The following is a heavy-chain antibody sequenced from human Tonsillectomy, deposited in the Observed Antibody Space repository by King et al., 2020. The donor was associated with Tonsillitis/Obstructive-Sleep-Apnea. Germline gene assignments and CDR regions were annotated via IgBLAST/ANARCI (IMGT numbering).Heavy chain of an antibody. CDR1: GFTVSSNY. CDR3: ARGRKPYDYDSFYI. V-gene: IGHV3-53*04. Sequence: VQLVESGGGLVQPGGSLRLSCAASGFTVSSNYMSWVRQAPGKGLEWVSVIYSGGSTYYADSVKGRFTISRHNSKNTLYLKMNSLTSEDTAVNYCARGRKPYDYDSFYIWGQGTMVTVSS. J-gene: IGHJ3*02. CDR2: IYSGGST. D-gene: IGHD4-17*01.